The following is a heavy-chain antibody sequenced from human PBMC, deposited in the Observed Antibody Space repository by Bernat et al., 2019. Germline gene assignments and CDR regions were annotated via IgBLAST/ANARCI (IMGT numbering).Heavy chain of an antibody. J-gene: IGHJ6*03. Sequence: EVQLLESGGGLVQPGGSLRLSCAASGFTFRNYAMTWVRQAPGKGLDWVSGIGNSGGSTYYADSVKGRFTISRDNSKNTLYLEMNSLRVEDMAVYYCAKGLGGNGNCHYYMDVWGKGTTVTVSS. D-gene: IGHD1-7*01. V-gene: IGHV3-23*01. CDR1: GFTFRNYA. CDR2: IGNSGGST. CDR3: AKGLGGNGNCHYYMDV.